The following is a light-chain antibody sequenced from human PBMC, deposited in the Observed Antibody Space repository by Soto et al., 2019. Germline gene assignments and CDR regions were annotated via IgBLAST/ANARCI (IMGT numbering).Light chain of an antibody. Sequence: EIVMTQSPDTLSLSPEERATLSCRASQIVNNDYLAWYQQKPGQAPRLLIYGASNRPGGIPDKFSGSGSGTDFTFTINRLEPEDFAVYYCQQYGRSPYTFAQGTKLE. CDR2: GAS. CDR3: QQYGRSPYT. CDR1: QIVNNDY. J-gene: IGKJ2*01. V-gene: IGKV3-20*01.